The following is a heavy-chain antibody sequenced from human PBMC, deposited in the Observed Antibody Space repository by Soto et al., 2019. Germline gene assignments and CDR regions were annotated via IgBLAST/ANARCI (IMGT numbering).Heavy chain of an antibody. J-gene: IGHJ4*02. CDR2: ISESGGST. V-gene: IGHV3-23*01. D-gene: IGHD2-2*02. CDR1: GFILSNYG. Sequence: SLRLSCAVSGFILSNYGMSCVRQAPEKGLEWVSSISESGGSTYYAGSVKGRFTLSRDNSKNTMYLQLNSLRPDDTAVYYCARRSYCSSTSCDKFFDNWGQGTLVTVSS. CDR3: ARRSYCSSTSCDKFFDN.